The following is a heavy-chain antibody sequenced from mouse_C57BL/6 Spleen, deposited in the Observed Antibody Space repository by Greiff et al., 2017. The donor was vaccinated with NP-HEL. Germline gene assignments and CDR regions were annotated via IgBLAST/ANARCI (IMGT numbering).Heavy chain of an antibody. J-gene: IGHJ2*01. Sequence: QVHVKQSGAELVKPGASVKMSCKASGYTFTSYWITWVKQRPGQGLEWIGDIYPGSGSTNYNEKFKSKATLTVDTSSSTAYMQLSSLTSEDSAVYYCARAYYYGSSYLDYWGQGTTLTVSS. D-gene: IGHD1-1*01. CDR3: ARAYYYGSSYLDY. CDR2: IYPGSGST. CDR1: GYTFTSYW. V-gene: IGHV1-55*01.